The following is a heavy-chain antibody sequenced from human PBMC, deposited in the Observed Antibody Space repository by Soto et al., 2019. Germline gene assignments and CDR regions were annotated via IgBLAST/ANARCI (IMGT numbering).Heavy chain of an antibody. CDR2: ISHNSGHM. CDR1: GFTFSFFS. CDR3: ARVSLDNYPDY. Sequence: VQLVESGGGLVKPGGSLRLSCTASGFTFSFFSMNWVRQAPGKGLEWVSSISHNSGHMYYADSLKGRFTISRDNAKNSVYLQMTSLRTDDTAVYYCARVSLDNYPDYWGQGSLVTVSS. D-gene: IGHD1-1*01. J-gene: IGHJ4*02. V-gene: IGHV3-21*02.